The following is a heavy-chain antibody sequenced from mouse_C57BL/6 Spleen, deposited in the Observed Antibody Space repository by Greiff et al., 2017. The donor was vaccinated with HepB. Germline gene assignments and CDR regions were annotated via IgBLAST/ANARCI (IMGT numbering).Heavy chain of an antibody. CDR1: GYTFTDYE. D-gene: IGHD2-4*01. CDR3: TRGDYAPWFAY. J-gene: IGHJ3*01. V-gene: IGHV1-15*01. CDR2: IDPETGGT. Sequence: VQLQQSGAELVRPGASVTLSCKASGYTFTDYEMHWVKQTPVHGLEWIGAIDPETGGTAYNQKFKGKAILTADKSSSTAYMELRSLTSEDSAVYYYTRGDYAPWFAYWGQGTLVTVSA.